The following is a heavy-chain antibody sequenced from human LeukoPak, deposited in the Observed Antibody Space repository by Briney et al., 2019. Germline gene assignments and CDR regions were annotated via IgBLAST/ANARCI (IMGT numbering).Heavy chain of an antibody. CDR3: AKDREYQLLPGNWFDP. CDR2: IWYDGSNK. D-gene: IGHD2-2*01. J-gene: IGHJ5*02. Sequence: GGSLRLSCAASGFTFSSYGMHWVRQAPGKGLEWVAVIWYDGSNKYYADSVKGRFTISRDNSKNTLYLQMNSLRAEDTAVYYCAKDREYQLLPGNWFDPWGQGTLVTVSS. CDR1: GFTFSSYG. V-gene: IGHV3-33*06.